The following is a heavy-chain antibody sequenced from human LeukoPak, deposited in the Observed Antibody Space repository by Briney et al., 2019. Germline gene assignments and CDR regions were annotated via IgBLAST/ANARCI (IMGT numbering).Heavy chain of an antibody. Sequence: GGSLRLSCAASGFTFSSYAMSWVRQTPGKGLEWVSATIGGGDDTYHADSVKGRFTISRDNSKNTLYLQMNSLRAEDTAVYYCARRAGAYSHPYDYWGQGTLVTVSS. V-gene: IGHV3-23*01. CDR1: GFTFSSYA. CDR3: ARRAGAYSHPYDY. D-gene: IGHD4/OR15-4a*01. J-gene: IGHJ4*02. CDR2: TIGGGDDT.